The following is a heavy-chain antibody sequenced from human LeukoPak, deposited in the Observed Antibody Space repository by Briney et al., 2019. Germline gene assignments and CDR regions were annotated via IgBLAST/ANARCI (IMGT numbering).Heavy chain of an antibody. CDR2: ISGIGGST. CDR3: AKLRTLGGGWYFEPYFDY. D-gene: IGHD6-19*01. J-gene: IGHJ4*02. Sequence: PGGSLRLSCAASGFKFRDYAMSWVRQAPGKGRGWVSAISGIGGSTYYADSVKGRFTISRDNSKNTLYLQMNSLRAEDTAVYYCAKLRTLGGGWYFEPYFDYWGQGTLVTVSS. CDR1: GFKFRDYA. V-gene: IGHV3-23*01.